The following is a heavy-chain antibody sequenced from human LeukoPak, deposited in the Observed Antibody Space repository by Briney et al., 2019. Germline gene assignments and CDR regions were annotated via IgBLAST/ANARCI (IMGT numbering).Heavy chain of an antibody. V-gene: IGHV3-53*01. CDR3: AKGEVVPAAIYGMDV. D-gene: IGHD2-2*02. J-gene: IGHJ6*02. CDR1: GFTVSSNY. Sequence: GGSLRLFCAASGFTVSSNYMSWVRQAPGKGLEWVSVIYSGGSTYYADSVRGRFTISRDNSKNTLYLQMNSLRGEDTAVYYCAKGEVVPAAIYGMDVWGQGTTVTVS. CDR2: IYSGGST.